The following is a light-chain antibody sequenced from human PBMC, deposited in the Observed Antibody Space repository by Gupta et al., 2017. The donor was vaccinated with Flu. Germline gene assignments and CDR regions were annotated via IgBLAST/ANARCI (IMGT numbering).Light chain of an antibody. CDR2: DDD. J-gene: IGLJ3*02. CDR1: NSGHNY. V-gene: IGLV1-51*01. Sequence: NSGHNYVSWYQQFPGTAPKVVIYDDDKRPSEIPERFSASKSGVSATLAIAVLQTEDEAVYHCATWDNTLNALFGGGTKLTVL. CDR3: ATWDNTLNAL.